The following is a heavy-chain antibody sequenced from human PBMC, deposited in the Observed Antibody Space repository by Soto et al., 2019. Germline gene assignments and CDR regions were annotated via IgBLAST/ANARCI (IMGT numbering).Heavy chain of an antibody. D-gene: IGHD6-13*01. CDR1: GGSISSSSYS. V-gene: IGHV4-39*01. Sequence: HSDTTSIRSTVCGGSISSSSYSLAWIRQPPGKGLEWIGSIYYSGSTYYNPSLKSRVTISVDTSKNQFSLKLSSVTAADTAVYYCARHWYFRQQLGNFDYWGQGTLVSVSS. J-gene: IGHJ4*02. CDR2: IYYSGST. CDR3: ARHWYFRQQLGNFDY.